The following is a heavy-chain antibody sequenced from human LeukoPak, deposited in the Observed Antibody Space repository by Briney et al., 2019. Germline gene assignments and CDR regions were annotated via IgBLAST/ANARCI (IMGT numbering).Heavy chain of an antibody. CDR2: TKSKTDGGTT. V-gene: IGHV3-15*01. CDR3: TRPYGSYYYYGMDV. J-gene: IGHJ6*02. D-gene: IGHD4-17*01. CDR1: GFTFSNAW. Sequence: GGSLRLSCAASGFTFSNAWMSWVRQAPGKGLEWVGRTKSKTDGGTTDCAAPVKGRFTISRDDSKNTLYLQMNSLKTEDTAVYYCTRPYGSYYYYGMDVWGQGTTVTVSS.